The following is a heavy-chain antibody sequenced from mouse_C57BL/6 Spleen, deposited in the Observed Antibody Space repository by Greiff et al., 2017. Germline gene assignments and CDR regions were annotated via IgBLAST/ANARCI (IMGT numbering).Heavy chain of an antibody. CDR1: GYTFTDYY. CDR2: INPYNGGT. CDR3: ASAQATLYCFDY. Sequence: VQLQQSGPVLVKPGASVKMSCKASGYTFTDYYMNWVKQSHGKSLEWIGVINPYNGGTSYNQKFKGKATLTVDKSSSTAYMELNSLTSEDSAVYYCASAQATLYCFDYWGQGTTLTVSS. J-gene: IGHJ2*01. V-gene: IGHV1-19*01. D-gene: IGHD3-2*02.